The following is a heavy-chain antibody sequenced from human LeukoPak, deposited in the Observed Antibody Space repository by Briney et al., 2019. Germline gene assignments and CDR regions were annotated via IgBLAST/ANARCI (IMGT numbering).Heavy chain of an antibody. V-gene: IGHV3-23*01. J-gene: IGHJ4*02. CDR3: AKTVVGAGWNYFDY. CDR1: GFTFSINS. CDR2: IDSGGRT. Sequence: GGSLRLSCVASGFTFSINSMSWVRQAPGKGLEWVSNIDSGGRTYFGDSVKGRFAISRDDSKNTLYLQMSSLRGEDTAVYYCAKTVVGAGWNYFDYWGQGTLVTVSS. D-gene: IGHD3-9*01.